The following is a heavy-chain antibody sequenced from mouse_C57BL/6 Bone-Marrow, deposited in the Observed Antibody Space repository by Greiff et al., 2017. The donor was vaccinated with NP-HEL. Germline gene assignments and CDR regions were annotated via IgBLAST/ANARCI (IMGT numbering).Heavy chain of an antibody. CDR2: ISSGSSTI. Sequence: EVKLMESGGGLVKPGGSLKLSCAASGFTFSDYGMHWVRQAPEKGLEWVAYISSGSSTIYYADTVKGRFTISRDNAKNTLFLQMTSLRSEDTAMYYCARLGSSAWFAYWGQGTLVTVSA. CDR3: ARLGSSAWFAY. V-gene: IGHV5-17*01. D-gene: IGHD1-1*01. CDR1: GFTFSDYG. J-gene: IGHJ3*01.